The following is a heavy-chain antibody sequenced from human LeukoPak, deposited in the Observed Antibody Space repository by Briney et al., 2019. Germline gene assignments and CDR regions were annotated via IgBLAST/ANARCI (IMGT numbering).Heavy chain of an antibody. J-gene: IGHJ6*02. Sequence: GGSLRLSCAASGFTFSSYWMSWVSQAPGKGLEWVANIKQDGSEKYYVDSVKGRFTISRDNAKNSLYLQMNSLRAEDTAVYYCARDLPYGGIVVVPAAYYGMDVWGQGTTVTVSS. CDR2: IKQDGSEK. D-gene: IGHD2-2*01. CDR3: ARDLPYGGIVVVPAAYYGMDV. CDR1: GFTFSSYW. V-gene: IGHV3-7*01.